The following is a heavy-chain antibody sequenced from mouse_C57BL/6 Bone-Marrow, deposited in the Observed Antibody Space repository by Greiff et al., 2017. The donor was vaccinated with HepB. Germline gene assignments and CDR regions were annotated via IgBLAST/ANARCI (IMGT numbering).Heavy chain of an antibody. CDR2: IDPSDSYT. D-gene: IGHD1-1*01. CDR1: GYTFTCYC. CDR3: AIIYYGSTLFAY. V-gene: IGHV1-69*01. Sequence: QVQLQQPGAELVMPGASVTLSCKASGYTFTCYCLHLLHQSPGQGLDWIGEIDPSDSYTNYNQKFKGNSTLTVDKSSSTAYMQLSSLTSEDSAVYYCAIIYYGSTLFAYWGQGTLVTVSA. J-gene: IGHJ3*01.